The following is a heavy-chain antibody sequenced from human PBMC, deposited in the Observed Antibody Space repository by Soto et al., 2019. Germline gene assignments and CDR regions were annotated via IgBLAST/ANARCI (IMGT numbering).Heavy chain of an antibody. V-gene: IGHV3-23*01. CDR2: ISGSGGST. Sequence: EVQLLESGGGLVQPGGSLRLSCAASGFTFSSYAMSWVRQAPGKGLEWVSGISGSGGSTYYADSVKGRFTISRDNSKNTLYLQMNSLRAEDTAVYYCAKGVRIAVAGTVYYWGQGTLVTVSS. CDR3: AKGVRIAVAGTVYY. J-gene: IGHJ4*02. CDR1: GFTFSSYA. D-gene: IGHD6-19*01.